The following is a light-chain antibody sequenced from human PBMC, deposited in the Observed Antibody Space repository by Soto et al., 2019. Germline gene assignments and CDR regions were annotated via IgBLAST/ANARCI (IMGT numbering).Light chain of an antibody. J-gene: IGKJ2*01. V-gene: IGKV2D-29*01. Sequence: IVMTQSPLSLSVTPGQPASMSCKSSRSLLQTDGKTYMSWYLQKAGHPPQLLIYEASRRLSGVSDRLSGSDSGTEFTLTISRVEAEDVGVYHCMQKVQTPYTCGQGTKLEIK. CDR3: MQKVQTPYT. CDR2: EAS. CDR1: RSLLQTDGKTY.